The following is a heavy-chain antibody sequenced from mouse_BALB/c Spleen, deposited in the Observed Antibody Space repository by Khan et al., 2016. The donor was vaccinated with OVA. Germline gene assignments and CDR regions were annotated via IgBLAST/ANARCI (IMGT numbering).Heavy chain of an antibody. D-gene: IGHD1-1*01. Sequence: QVQLQQPGPELVRPGASVKMSCKASGYTFTSFWIHWVKQRPGQGLEWIGMIDPSKIETRLNQKFKDKATLNVDKSSNTAYMQLSRLTSEDSAVYYCARGGYGSPFAYWGQGTLVTVSA. CDR3: ARGGYGSPFAY. J-gene: IGHJ3*01. CDR2: IDPSKIET. V-gene: IGHV1S127*01. CDR1: GYTFTSFW.